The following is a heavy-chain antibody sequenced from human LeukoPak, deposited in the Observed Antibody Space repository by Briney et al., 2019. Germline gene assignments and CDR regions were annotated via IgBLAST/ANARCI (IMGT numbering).Heavy chain of an antibody. J-gene: IGHJ4*02. CDR1: GGSFSSDNYY. CDR3: ARGYCGSTNCYGGFDY. Sequence: SETLSLTCTVSGGSFSSDNYYWGWIRQSPGKGLDWIGYIYYSGSTNYNPSLKSRVTTSVDTSKNQFSLKLSSVTAADTAVYYCARGYCGSTNCYGGFDYWGQGTLVTVSS. D-gene: IGHD2-2*01. CDR2: IYYSGST. V-gene: IGHV4-61*01.